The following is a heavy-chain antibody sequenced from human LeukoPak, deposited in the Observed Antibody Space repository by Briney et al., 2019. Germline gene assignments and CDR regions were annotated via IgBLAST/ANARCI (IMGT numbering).Heavy chain of an antibody. V-gene: IGHV4-34*01. Sequence: SETLSRTCAVYGGSFSGYYWSWIREPPGKGLEWIGEINHSGSTNYNPSLKSRVTISVDTSKNQFSLKLSSVTAADTAVYYCARVHCRSTSCPRGRDYWGQGTLVTVSS. J-gene: IGHJ4*02. CDR2: INHSGST. D-gene: IGHD2-2*01. CDR3: ARVHCRSTSCPRGRDY. CDR1: GGSFSGYY.